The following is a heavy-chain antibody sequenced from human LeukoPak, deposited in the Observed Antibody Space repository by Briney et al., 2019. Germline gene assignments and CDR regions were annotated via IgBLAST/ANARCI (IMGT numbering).Heavy chain of an antibody. D-gene: IGHD4-17*01. CDR2: ISYDGSNK. CDR3: AKDEDDSGDRCSS. CDR1: RFTFSSYG. J-gene: IGHJ4*02. V-gene: IGHV3-30*18. Sequence: GGSLRLSCAASRFTFSSYGMHWVRQAPGKGLEWVAVISYDGSNKYNADSVKGGFTLSRDNSKKTRYLQMKSLRAEDRTVYYCAKDEDDSGDRCSSWGQGTLVTVPS.